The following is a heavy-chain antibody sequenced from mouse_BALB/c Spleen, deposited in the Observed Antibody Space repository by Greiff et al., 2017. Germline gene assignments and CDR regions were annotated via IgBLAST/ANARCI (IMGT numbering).Heavy chain of an antibody. CDR3: ARQEARWFAY. D-gene: IGHD3-1*01. J-gene: IGHJ3*01. CDR2: ISSGGSYT. CDR1: GFTFSSYG. V-gene: IGHV5-6*02. Sequence: DVMLVESGGDLVKPGGSLKLSCAASGFTFSSYGMSWVRQTPDKRLEWVATISSGGSYTYYPDSVKGRFTISRDNAKNTLYLQMSSLKSEDTAMYYCARQEARWFAYWGQGTLVTVSA.